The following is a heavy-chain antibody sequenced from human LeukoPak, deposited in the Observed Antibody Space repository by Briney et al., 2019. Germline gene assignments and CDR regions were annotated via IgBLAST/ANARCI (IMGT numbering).Heavy chain of an antibody. V-gene: IGHV3-30*02. D-gene: IGHD5-12*01. Sequence: PGGSLRLSCAASGFTFSSYGMHWVRQAPGKGLEWVAFIRYDGSNKYYADSVKVRFTISRDNSKNTLYLQMNSLRAEDTAVYYCAKDSTGRGYSGYESDFDYWGQGTLVTVSS. CDR1: GFTFSSYG. J-gene: IGHJ4*02. CDR2: IRYDGSNK. CDR3: AKDSTGRGYSGYESDFDY.